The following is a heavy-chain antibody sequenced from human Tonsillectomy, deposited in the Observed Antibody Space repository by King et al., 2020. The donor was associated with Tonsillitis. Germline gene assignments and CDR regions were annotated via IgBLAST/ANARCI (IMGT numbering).Heavy chain of an antibody. D-gene: IGHD4-17*01. CDR1: GGSISSYY. CDR3: ARHHVEYGDCVTRGVNFQH. J-gene: IGHJ1*01. CDR2: IYYSGST. Sequence: QLQESGPGLVKPSETLSLTCTVSGGSISSYYWSWIRQPPGKGLEWIGYIYYSGSTNYNPSLKSRVTISVDTSNNQFSLKLSSVTAADTAVYYCARHHVEYGDCVTRGVNFQHWGQGTLVTVSS. V-gene: IGHV4-59*08.